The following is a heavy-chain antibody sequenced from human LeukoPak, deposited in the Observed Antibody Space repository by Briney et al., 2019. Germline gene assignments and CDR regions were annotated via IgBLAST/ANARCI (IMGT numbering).Heavy chain of an antibody. CDR2: IIPIFGTA. CDR3: ARSPAQGYCSGGSCYSNAFDI. CDR1: GGTFSSYA. V-gene: IGHV1-69*05. J-gene: IGHJ3*02. Sequence: SVKVSCKASGGTFSSYAISWVRQAPGQGLEWMGGIIPIFGTANYAQKFQGRVTITTDESTSTGYMELSRLRSEDTAVYYCARSPAQGYCSGGSCYSNAFDIWGQGTMVTVSS. D-gene: IGHD2-15*01.